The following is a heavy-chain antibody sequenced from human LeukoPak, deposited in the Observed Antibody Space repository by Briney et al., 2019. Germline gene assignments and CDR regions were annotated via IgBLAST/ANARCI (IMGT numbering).Heavy chain of an antibody. CDR1: GYTFTGYY. CDR3: ARDGIGGAELFDY. D-gene: IGHD1-26*01. Sequence: ASVKVSCKASGYTFTGYYMHWVRQAPGQGLEWMGWINPNSGGTNYAQKFQGRVTMTGDTSISTAYMELSRLRSDDTAVYYCARDGIGGAELFDYWGQGTLVTVSS. J-gene: IGHJ4*02. CDR2: INPNSGGT. V-gene: IGHV1-2*02.